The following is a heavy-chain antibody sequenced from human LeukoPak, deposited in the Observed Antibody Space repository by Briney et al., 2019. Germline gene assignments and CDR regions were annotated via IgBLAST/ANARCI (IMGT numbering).Heavy chain of an antibody. CDR2: IYYSGST. V-gene: IGHV4-39*07. D-gene: IGHD1-14*01. CDR3: ARDHVRFIRRRNNVFDI. CDR1: GDSIGSSSYY. Sequence: SETLSLTCTVSGDSIGSSSYYWGWIRQPPGKGLEWIGSIYYSGSTYYNPSLKSRVTISVDTSKNQFSLKLSSVTAADTAVYYCARDHVRFIRRRNNVFDIWGQGTMVTVSS. J-gene: IGHJ3*02.